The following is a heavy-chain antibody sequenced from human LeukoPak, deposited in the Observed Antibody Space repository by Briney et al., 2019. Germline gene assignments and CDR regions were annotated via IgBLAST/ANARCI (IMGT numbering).Heavy chain of an antibody. CDR3: ARQTTVATDC. D-gene: IGHD4-23*01. J-gene: IGHJ4*02. CDR2: IWFDGTNK. V-gene: IGHV3-33*08. Sequence: GGSLRLSCAASGFTFSSYWMHWVRQAPGKGLEWVALIWFDGTNKYYADSVKGRFTISRDNSNNTLYLQMNSLRVEDTAVYYCARQTTVATDCWGQGTLVTVSS. CDR1: GFTFSSYW.